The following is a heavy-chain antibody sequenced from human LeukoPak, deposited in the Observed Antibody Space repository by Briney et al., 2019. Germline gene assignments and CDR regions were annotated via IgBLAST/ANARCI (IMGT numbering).Heavy chain of an antibody. Sequence: GGSLRLSCAASGFTVSSDYMNWVRQAPGKGLEWVSVIHSGGTTYYVDSVKGRFTISRDNSKNTLYLQMSSLRPEDTAMYYCARGSRVSTYIFDYWGQGTLVTVSS. CDR2: IHSGGTT. CDR3: ARGSRVSTYIFDY. D-gene: IGHD3-22*01. CDR1: GFTVSSDY. V-gene: IGHV3-66*02. J-gene: IGHJ4*02.